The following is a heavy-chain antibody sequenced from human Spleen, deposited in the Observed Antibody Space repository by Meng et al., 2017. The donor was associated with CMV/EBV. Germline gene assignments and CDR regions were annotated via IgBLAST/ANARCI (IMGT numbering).Heavy chain of an antibody. CDR1: FTIQW. V-gene: IGHV5-51*01. CDR3: ASTTFSSSSRRLPDY. D-gene: IGHD6-6*01. CDR2: IFPDDSDT. Sequence: FTIQWFGWVRQHPGQGLERMGIIFPDDSDTSYSPSFQGQVAISVDTSITTAYLHLSNLRASDTAISYCASTTFSSSSRRLPDYWGQGTLVTVSS. J-gene: IGHJ4*02.